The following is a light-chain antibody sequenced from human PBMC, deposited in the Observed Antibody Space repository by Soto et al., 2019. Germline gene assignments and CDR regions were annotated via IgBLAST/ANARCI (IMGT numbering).Light chain of an antibody. CDR2: GSS. J-gene: IGKJ1*01. V-gene: IGKV3-15*01. Sequence: EIVMTQSPATLSVSPGGRAILSCRASQSVGYYLAWYQQRPGKAPRLLIFGSSTRDPGIPARFSGSGSGTDFTLTISSLQSEDLADYYCLQYNDRPQTFGQGTKVEI. CDR1: QSVGYY. CDR3: LQYNDRPQT.